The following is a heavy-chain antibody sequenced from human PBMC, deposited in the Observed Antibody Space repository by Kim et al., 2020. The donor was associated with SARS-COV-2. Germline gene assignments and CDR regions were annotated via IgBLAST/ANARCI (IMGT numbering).Heavy chain of an antibody. Sequence: YYADSVKGRFTISRANSKNRVYMQMNSLRAEDTAVYYCAKKYTSDWRAFDFWGQGIMVTVSS. D-gene: IGHD6-25*01. V-gene: IGHV3-23*03. J-gene: IGHJ3*01. CDR3: AKKYTSDWRAFDF.